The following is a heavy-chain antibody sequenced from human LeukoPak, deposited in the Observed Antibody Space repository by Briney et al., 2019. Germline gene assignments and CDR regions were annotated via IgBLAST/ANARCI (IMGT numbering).Heavy chain of an antibody. CDR1: GGSVSSGSYY. D-gene: IGHD6-19*01. CDR3: AREAGSSGSFDY. J-gene: IGHJ4*02. Sequence: SETLSLTCTVSGGSVSSGSYYWRWIRQPPGKGLEWIGYIYYSGSTKYNPSLKSRVTISADTSKNQFSLKLTSVTAADTAVYYCAREAGSSGSFDYWGQGTLVTVSS. V-gene: IGHV4-61*01. CDR2: IYYSGST.